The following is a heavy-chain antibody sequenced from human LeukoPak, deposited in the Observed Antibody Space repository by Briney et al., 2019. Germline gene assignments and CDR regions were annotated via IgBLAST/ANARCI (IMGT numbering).Heavy chain of an antibody. CDR2: IYSGTI. CDR1: GFTVSSNS. J-gene: IGHJ4*02. D-gene: IGHD4/OR15-4a*01. CDR3: ARRAGAYSHPYDY. V-gene: IGHV3-53*01. Sequence: GGSLRLSCTVSGFTVSSNSMSWVRQAPGKGLEWVPFIYSGTIHYSDSVKGRFTISRDNSKNTLYLQMNSLRAEDTAVYYCARRAGAYSHPYDYWGQGTLVTVSS.